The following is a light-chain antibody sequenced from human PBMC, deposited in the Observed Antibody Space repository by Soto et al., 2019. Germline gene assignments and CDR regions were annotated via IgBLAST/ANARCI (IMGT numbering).Light chain of an antibody. CDR1: GSNIGADYD. J-gene: IGLJ2*01. V-gene: IGLV1-40*01. CDR3: QSYDSSLIGLV. Sequence: QSVVTQPPSVSGAPGQRVTISCTGSGSNIGADYDVHWYQQVPGTAPKLLIYGNTNRPSGVPDRFSGSKSGTSASLAITGLQAEDEADYYCQSYDSSLIGLVFGGGTKATVL. CDR2: GNT.